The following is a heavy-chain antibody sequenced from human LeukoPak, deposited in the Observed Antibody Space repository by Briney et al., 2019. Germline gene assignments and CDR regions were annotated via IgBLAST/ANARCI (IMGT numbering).Heavy chain of an antibody. CDR3: ARMKGGGYYSSPGGLES. J-gene: IGHJ4*02. CDR2: FYYTGTT. D-gene: IGHD3-22*01. CDR1: GDSISGYY. Sequence: SETLSLTCTVSGDSISGYYWNWIRHPPGKGLEWIGYFYYTGTTNYNPSLKSRVSISVDRSKNQVSLKLSSVTAADTAVYYCARMKGGGYYSSPGGLESWSQGTLVTVSS. V-gene: IGHV4-59*13.